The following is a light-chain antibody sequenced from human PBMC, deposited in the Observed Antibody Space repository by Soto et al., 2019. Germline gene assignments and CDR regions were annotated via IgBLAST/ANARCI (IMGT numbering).Light chain of an antibody. Sequence: EIVLTQSPGTLSLSPGERATLSCRASQSVSSSYLAWYQQKPGQAPRLLIYGASSRATGIPARFSGSGSGTDFTLTIRRLEPEDFAVYYCQQYGSSRTFGQGTKVEIK. V-gene: IGKV3-20*01. J-gene: IGKJ1*01. CDR2: GAS. CDR1: QSVSSSY. CDR3: QQYGSSRT.